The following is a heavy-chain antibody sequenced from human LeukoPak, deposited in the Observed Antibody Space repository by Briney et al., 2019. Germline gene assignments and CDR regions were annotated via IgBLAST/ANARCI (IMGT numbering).Heavy chain of an antibody. J-gene: IGHJ4*02. CDR3: ATAGNYRFDY. Sequence: QPEGSLRLSCAASGFTFSNYWVHWVRQAPGKGLVWVSRINPDGSTINYADSVKGRFTISRDNAKNTLYLQMNSLRAEDTAVYYCATAGNYRFDYWGQGTLVTVSS. CDR1: GFTFSNYW. V-gene: IGHV3-74*01. CDR2: INPDGSTI. D-gene: IGHD1-7*01.